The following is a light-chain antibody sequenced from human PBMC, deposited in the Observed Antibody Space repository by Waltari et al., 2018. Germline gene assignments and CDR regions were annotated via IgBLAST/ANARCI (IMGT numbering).Light chain of an antibody. CDR3: LQRTAWPLT. CDR2: GAS. CDR1: QSVTTN. J-gene: IGKJ4*01. Sequence: EIVMTQSPATLSVSPGERAVLSCRASQSVTTNLAWYQQKPGQAPRLLIYGASTRATNIPARFSGSGSGTEFTLIISSLEPEDFAVYYCLQRTAWPLTFGGGTKVEIK. V-gene: IGKV3-15*01.